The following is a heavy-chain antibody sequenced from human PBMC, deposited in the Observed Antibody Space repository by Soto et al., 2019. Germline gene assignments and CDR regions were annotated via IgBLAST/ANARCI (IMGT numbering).Heavy chain of an antibody. CDR3: ARVRNDFWSGYYYYYGMDV. CDR2: ISYGGSNK. Sequence: GGSLRLSCAASGFAFSSYAMHWVRQAPGKGLEWVAVISYGGSNKYYADSVKGRFTISRDNSKNTLYLQMNSLRAEDTAVYYCARVRNDFWSGYYYYYGMDVWGQGTTVTVSS. D-gene: IGHD3-3*01. J-gene: IGHJ6*02. CDR1: GFAFSSYA. V-gene: IGHV3-30-3*01.